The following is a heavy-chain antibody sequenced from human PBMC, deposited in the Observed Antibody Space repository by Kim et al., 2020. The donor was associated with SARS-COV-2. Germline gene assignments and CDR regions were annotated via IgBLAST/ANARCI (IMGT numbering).Heavy chain of an antibody. V-gene: IGHV3-21*01. J-gene: IGHJ5*02. CDR2: ISSSSSYI. D-gene: IGHD3-10*01. Sequence: GGSLRLSCAASGFTFSSYSMNWVRQAPGKGLEWVSSISSSSSYIYYADSVKGRFTISRDNAKNSLYLQMNSLRAEDTAVYYCARDGITMAQGNWFDPWGQGTLVTVSS. CDR1: GFTFSSYS. CDR3: ARDGITMAQGNWFDP.